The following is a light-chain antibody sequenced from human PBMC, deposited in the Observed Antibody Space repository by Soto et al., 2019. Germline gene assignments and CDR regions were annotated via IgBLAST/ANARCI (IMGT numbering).Light chain of an antibody. CDR3: QQYAISHRT. CDR2: AAS. Sequence: EIVLTQSPGTLSLSPGERATLSCRASQSVSSSFLAWYQQKPGQAPRLLIYAASSRATGIPDRFSGSGSGTDFTLTISGLEPEDFAVYYCQQYAISHRTFGQGTKVEI. V-gene: IGKV3-20*01. J-gene: IGKJ1*01. CDR1: QSVSSSF.